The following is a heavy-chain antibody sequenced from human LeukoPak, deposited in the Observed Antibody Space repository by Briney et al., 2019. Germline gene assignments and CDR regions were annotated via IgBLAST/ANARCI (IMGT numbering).Heavy chain of an antibody. CDR2: ITTDGSGT. CDR1: GFTFGRYW. J-gene: IGHJ4*02. D-gene: IGHD6-19*01. CDR3: ARVGWYEWSFDY. Sequence: PGGSLRLSCADSGFTFGRYWMHWVRQAPGKGLVWVSRITTDGSGTSYADSVKGRFTISRDNAKNTLYLQMNSLRAEDTAVYYCARVGWYEWSFDYWGQGTLVTVSS. V-gene: IGHV3-74*01.